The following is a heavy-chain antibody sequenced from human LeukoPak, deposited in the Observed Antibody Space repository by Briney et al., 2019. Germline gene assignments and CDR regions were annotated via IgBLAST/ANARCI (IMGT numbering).Heavy chain of an antibody. CDR1: GGSISSYY. J-gene: IGHJ3*02. V-gene: IGHV4-59*01. CDR2: IYYSGST. Sequence: SETLSLTCTVSGGSISSYYWSWIRQPPGKGLEWIGYIYYSGSTNYNPSLKSRVTISVDTSKNQFSLKLSSVTAADTAVYYCARGSSSWYKGWAFDIWGQGTMVTVSS. CDR3: ARGSSSWYKGWAFDI. D-gene: IGHD6-13*01.